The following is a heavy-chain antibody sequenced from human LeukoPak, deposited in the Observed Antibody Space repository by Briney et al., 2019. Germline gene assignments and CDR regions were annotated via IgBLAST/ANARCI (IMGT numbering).Heavy chain of an antibody. CDR2: ISNDGTEK. V-gene: IGHV3-30*17. Sequence: PGGSLRLSCAASGFTFSSYPLHWVRQAPDKGLDWMAVISNDGTEKHYADSVKGRFTISRDNSENTLYLQMNSLRVEDTAIYYCAREGSSGWYPCWGQGTLVTVSS. CDR3: AREGSSGWYPC. D-gene: IGHD6-19*01. J-gene: IGHJ4*02. CDR1: GFTFSSYP.